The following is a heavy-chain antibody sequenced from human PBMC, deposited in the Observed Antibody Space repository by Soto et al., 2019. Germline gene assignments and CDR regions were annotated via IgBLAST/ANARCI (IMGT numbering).Heavy chain of an antibody. J-gene: IGHJ6*02. D-gene: IGHD2-2*01. V-gene: IGHV1-18*04. CDR1: GYTFTSYG. CDR2: ISAYNGNT. CDR3: ARAALYCSSTSCYDYYGMDV. Sequence: ASVKVSCKASGYTFTSYGISWVRQAPGQGLEWMGWISAYNGNTNYAQKLQGRVTMTTDTSTSTAYMELRSLRSDDTAVYYCARAALYCSSTSCYDYYGMDVWGQGTTVTVSS.